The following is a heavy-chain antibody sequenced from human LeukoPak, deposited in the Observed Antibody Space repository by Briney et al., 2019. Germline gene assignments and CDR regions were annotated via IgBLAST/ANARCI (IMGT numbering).Heavy chain of an antibody. V-gene: IGHV4-61*02. CDR1: GGSISSGSYY. Sequence: SETLSLTCSVSGGSISSGSYYWSWIRQPAGKGLEWIGRIYTTEKTNYNPSLKSRVTISLDTSKNQFSMKLPSVTAADTAVYYCASAYYDILGGHFDYWGQGTLVTVSS. CDR3: ASAYYDILGGHFDY. CDR2: IYTTEKT. D-gene: IGHD3-9*01. J-gene: IGHJ4*02.